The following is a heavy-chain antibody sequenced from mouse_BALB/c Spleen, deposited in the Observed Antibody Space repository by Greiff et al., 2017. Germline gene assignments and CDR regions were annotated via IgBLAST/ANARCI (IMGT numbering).Heavy chain of an antibody. D-gene: IGHD2-10*02. CDR2: ISYDGSN. Sequence: DVHLVESGPGLVKPSQSLSLTCSVTGYSITSGYYWNWIRQFPGNKLEWMGYISYDGSNNYNPSLKNRISITRDTSKNQFFLKLNSVTTEDTATYYCARVGYGNYFDYWGQGTTLTVSS. V-gene: IGHV3-6*02. J-gene: IGHJ2*01. CDR1: GYSITSGYY. CDR3: ARVGYGNYFDY.